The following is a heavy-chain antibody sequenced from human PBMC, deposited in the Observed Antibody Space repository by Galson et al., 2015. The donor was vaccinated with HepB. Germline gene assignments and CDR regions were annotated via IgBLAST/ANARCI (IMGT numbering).Heavy chain of an antibody. Sequence: SLRLSCAASGFTFSSYSMNWVRQAPGKGLEWVSSISSSSSYIYYADSVKGRFTISRDNAKNSLYLQMNSLRAEDTAVYYCARVRPYDSGYGINDYWGQGTLVTVSS. V-gene: IGHV3-21*01. J-gene: IGHJ4*02. CDR2: ISSSSSYI. CDR1: GFTFSSYS. D-gene: IGHD5-12*01. CDR3: ARVRPYDSGYGINDY.